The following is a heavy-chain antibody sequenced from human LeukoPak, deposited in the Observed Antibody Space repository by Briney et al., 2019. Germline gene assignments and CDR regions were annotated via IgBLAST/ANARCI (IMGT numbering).Heavy chain of an antibody. CDR1: GYTFTSYG. CDR3: ARYYDFWSGYYPLNY. Sequence: ASVKVSCKASGYTFTSYGISWVRQAPGQGLECMGWISAYNGNTNYAQKLQGRVTMTTDTSTSTAYMELRSLRSDDTAVYYCARYYDFWSGYYPLNYWGQGTLVTVSS. J-gene: IGHJ4*02. D-gene: IGHD3-3*01. V-gene: IGHV1-18*01. CDR2: ISAYNGNT.